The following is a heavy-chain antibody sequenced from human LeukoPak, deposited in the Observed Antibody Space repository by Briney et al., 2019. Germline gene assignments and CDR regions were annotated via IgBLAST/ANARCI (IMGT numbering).Heavy chain of an antibody. CDR2: GRNKANSYTT. CDR3: TRVGDCSNNRGYGAVDY. D-gene: IGHD2-2*01. Sequence: GGSLRLSCAASGFTFSDHYMDWVRQAPGKGLEWVCRGRNKANSYTTEYSASVKGIFTISREDYNNSLYLQMNSLKAEDTAMYYCTRVGDCSNNRGYGAVDYWGQGTLVTVSS. V-gene: IGHV3-72*01. J-gene: IGHJ4*02. CDR1: GFTFSDHY.